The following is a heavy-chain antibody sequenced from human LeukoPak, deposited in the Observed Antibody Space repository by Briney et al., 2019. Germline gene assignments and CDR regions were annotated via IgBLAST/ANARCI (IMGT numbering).Heavy chain of an antibody. J-gene: IGHJ4*02. D-gene: IGHD4-17*01. Sequence: GGSLRLSCAASGFTFSSYWMHWVRQAPGKGLVWVSRINSDGSSTSYADSVKGRFTISRDNAKNTLYLQMNSLRAEDTAVYYCARVSYGDYYDYWSQGTLVTVSS. CDR2: INSDGSST. CDR1: GFTFSSYW. V-gene: IGHV3-74*01. CDR3: ARVSYGDYYDY.